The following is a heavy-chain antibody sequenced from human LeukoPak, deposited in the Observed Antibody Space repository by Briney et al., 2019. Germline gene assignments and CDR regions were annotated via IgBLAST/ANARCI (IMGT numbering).Heavy chain of an antibody. CDR1: GFTFSNAC. CDR3: TTEFRDQLLVSGWFHP. J-gene: IGHJ5*02. CDR2: IKSKTDGGTT. D-gene: IGHD2-2*01. Sequence: KPGGSLRLSYAASGFTFSNACMSWVRQAPGKGLEWVGRIKSKTDGGTTDYAAPVKGRFTISRDDSKNTLYLQMNSLKSEDTAVYYCTTEFRDQLLVSGWFHPWGQGTLVTVSS. V-gene: IGHV3-15*01.